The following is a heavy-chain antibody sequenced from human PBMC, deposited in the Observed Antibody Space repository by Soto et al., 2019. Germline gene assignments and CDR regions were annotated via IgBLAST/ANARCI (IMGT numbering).Heavy chain of an antibody. CDR2: IWTDGSYE. D-gene: IGHD3-22*01. J-gene: IGHJ4*02. Sequence: QVQLVASGGGVAQPGGSLRLSCAASGFTFSRYGMHWVRQAPGKGLEWVAVIWTDGSYEYYADSVMGRFTISRDNSKNTLYLQMNSLRAEDTAVYYCARAGHDSSGYYYGGLDYWGPGTLVTVSS. V-gene: IGHV3-33*01. CDR1: GFTFSRYG. CDR3: ARAGHDSSGYYYGGLDY.